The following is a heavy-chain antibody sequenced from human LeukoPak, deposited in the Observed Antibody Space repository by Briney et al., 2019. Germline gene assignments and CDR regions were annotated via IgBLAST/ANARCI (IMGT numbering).Heavy chain of an antibody. V-gene: IGHV4-34*01. CDR3: ARILSIAVAGTVSYYFDY. D-gene: IGHD6-19*01. CDR1: GGSFSGYY. J-gene: IGHJ4*02. CDR2: IYYSGST. Sequence: PSETLSLTCAVYGGSFSGYYWGWIRQPPGKGLEWIGSIYYSGSTYYNPSLKSRVTISVDTSKNQFSLKLSSVTAADTAVYYCARILSIAVAGTVSYYFDYRGQGTLVTVSS.